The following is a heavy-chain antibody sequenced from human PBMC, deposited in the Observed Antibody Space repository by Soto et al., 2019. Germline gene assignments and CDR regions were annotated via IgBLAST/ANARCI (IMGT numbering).Heavy chain of an antibody. Sequence: GGSLRLSCAASGFTFSSYSMNWVRQAPGKGLEWVSSISSSSSYIYYADSVKGRFTISRDNAKNSLYLQMNSLRAEDTAVYYCAREIGIAVAGIGYYYMDVWGKGTTVTVSS. D-gene: IGHD6-19*01. CDR2: ISSSSSYI. J-gene: IGHJ6*03. CDR3: AREIGIAVAGIGYYYMDV. V-gene: IGHV3-21*01. CDR1: GFTFSSYS.